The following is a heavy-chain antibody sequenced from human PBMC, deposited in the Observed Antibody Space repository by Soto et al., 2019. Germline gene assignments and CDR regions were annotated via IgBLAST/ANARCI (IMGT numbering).Heavy chain of an antibody. D-gene: IGHD6-13*01. CDR2: IYYSGTT. CDR1: GGSISSYY. CDR3: ARVTAAARIDY. Sequence: SETLSLTCTVSGGSISSYYWSWIRQPPGKGLEWIGYIYYSGTTNYNPFFKSRVTISVDTSKNQFSLKLSSVTAADTAVYYCARVTAAARIDYWGQGTLVTSPQ. J-gene: IGHJ4*02. V-gene: IGHV4-59*01.